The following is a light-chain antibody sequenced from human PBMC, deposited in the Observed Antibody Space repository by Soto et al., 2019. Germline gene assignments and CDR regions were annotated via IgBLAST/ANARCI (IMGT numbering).Light chain of an antibody. CDR2: DVS. CDR1: SSDVGGYNY. V-gene: IGLV2-14*01. CDR3: SSYTSGFYV. J-gene: IGLJ1*01. Sequence: QSVLTQPASVSGSPGQSITISCTGTSSDVGGYNYVSWYQQHPGKAPKLMIYDVSDRPSGVSNRFSGSKSGNTASLTISGLQAEDEADYYCSSYTSGFYVFGTGTKLTVL.